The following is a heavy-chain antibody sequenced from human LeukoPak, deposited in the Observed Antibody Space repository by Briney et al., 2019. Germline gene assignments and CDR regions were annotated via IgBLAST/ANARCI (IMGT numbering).Heavy chain of an antibody. CDR3: AREDELTTTFDY. Sequence: GGSLRLSCAASGFTFINYWMHWVRRAPGKGLVWVSRVNADGSDTNYADSVKGRFTISRDNAKNTLYLQMHSLRAEDTAVYYCAREDELTTTFDYWGQGTLVTVSS. CDR2: VNADGSDT. D-gene: IGHD1-14*01. J-gene: IGHJ4*02. V-gene: IGHV3-74*01. CDR1: GFTFINYW.